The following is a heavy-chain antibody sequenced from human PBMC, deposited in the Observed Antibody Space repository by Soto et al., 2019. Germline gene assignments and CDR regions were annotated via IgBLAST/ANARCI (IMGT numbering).Heavy chain of an antibody. J-gene: IGHJ4*02. CDR2: IRSKANIYAT. CDR3: TRILGLCFLPDAIEGLFDY. V-gene: IGHV3-73*01. CDR1: GFTFSGSA. Sequence: PGGSLRLSCAASGFTFSGSAMHWVRQASGGGLEWLGRIRSKANIYATAYAASVKGRFTISRDDSKNTAYLQMNSLKTEETAVYYCTRILGLCFLPDAIEGLFDYWGQGSLVTVSS. D-gene: IGHD3-3*02.